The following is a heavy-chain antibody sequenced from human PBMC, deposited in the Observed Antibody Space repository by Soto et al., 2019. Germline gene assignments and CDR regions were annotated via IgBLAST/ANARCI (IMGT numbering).Heavy chain of an antibody. CDR3: VKGATGGPRGYFDL. CDR2: TSYDGSNK. D-gene: IGHD3-16*01. CDR1: GFTFSSYA. Sequence: PGGSLRLSCAASGFTFSSYAMHWVRQAPGKGLEWVAVTSYDGSNKYYADSVKGRFTISRDNAKNTLYLEMNSLRPEDTAVYYCVKGATGGPRGYFDLWGRGTLVTVSS. J-gene: IGHJ2*01. V-gene: IGHV3-30*04.